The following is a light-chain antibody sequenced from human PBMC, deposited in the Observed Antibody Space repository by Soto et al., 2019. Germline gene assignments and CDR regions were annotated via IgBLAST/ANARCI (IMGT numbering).Light chain of an antibody. J-gene: IGKJ2*01. CDR2: KAS. Sequence: DIQMTQSPSTLSASVGDRVTITCRASQSISSWLAWYQQKPGKAPKLLIYKASSLESGVPSRFNDSGSGTEFTLTISSLQPEDFATYYCQQANSFPHTFGQGTKLEIK. CDR3: QQANSFPHT. V-gene: IGKV1-5*03. CDR1: QSISSW.